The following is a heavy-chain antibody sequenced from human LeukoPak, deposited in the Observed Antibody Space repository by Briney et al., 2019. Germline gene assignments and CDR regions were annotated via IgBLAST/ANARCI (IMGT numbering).Heavy chain of an antibody. V-gene: IGHV3-48*03. J-gene: IGHJ4*02. CDR3: ARKKTRVLDY. CDR2: ISDSGSAI. D-gene: IGHD1-1*01. Sequence: PGGSLRLSCAVSGFTFSTSEMNWVRQAPGKGLEWIAYISDSGSAIYYADSVKGRLTISRDNAKNSLYLQMNSLRAEDTAIYYCARKKTRVLDYWGQGTLVTVSS. CDR1: GFTFSTSE.